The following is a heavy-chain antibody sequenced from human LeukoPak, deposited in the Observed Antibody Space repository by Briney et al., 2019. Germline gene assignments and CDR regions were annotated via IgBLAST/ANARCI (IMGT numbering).Heavy chain of an antibody. V-gene: IGHV4-38-2*02. CDR1: GYSINSAFY. J-gene: IGHJ5*02. D-gene: IGHD3-10*01. Sequence: SETLSLTCSVSGYSINSAFYWGWIRVPPGKGLEWIGSIFHRGTTYYNSTFKSRANLSIDTSKTQFSLNLNSLTAEDTAMYYCVRDGYYGSGSPGWFGPWGPGTLVLVSA. CDR3: VRDGYYGSGSPGWFGP. CDR2: IFHRGTT.